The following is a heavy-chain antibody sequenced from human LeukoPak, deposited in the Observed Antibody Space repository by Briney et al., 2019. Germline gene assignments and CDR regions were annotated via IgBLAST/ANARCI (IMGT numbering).Heavy chain of an antibody. CDR2: INHSGST. CDR1: GGSFSGYY. J-gene: IGHJ4*02. Sequence: PSETLSLTCAVYGGSFSGYYWSWIRQPPGKGLEWIGEINHSGSTNYNPSLKSRVTISVDTSKNQFSLKLSSVTAADTAVYYCARGRTASSYCYGSGSYYTYWGQGTLVTVSS. V-gene: IGHV4-34*01. CDR3: ARGRTASSYCYGSGSYYTY. D-gene: IGHD3-10*01.